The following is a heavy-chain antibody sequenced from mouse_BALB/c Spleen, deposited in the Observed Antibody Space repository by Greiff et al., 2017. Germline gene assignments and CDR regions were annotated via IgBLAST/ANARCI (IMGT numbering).Heavy chain of an antibody. CDR3: ARRGLLFYAMDY. J-gene: IGHJ4*01. D-gene: IGHD1-1*01. V-gene: IGHV1-69*02. CDR1: GYTFTSYW. Sequence: VQLQQPGAELVKPGAPVKLSCKASGYTFTSYWMNWVKQRPGRGLEWIGRIDPSDSETHYNQKFKDKATLTVDKSSSTAYIQLSSLTSEDSAVYYCARRGLLFYAMDYWGQGTSVTVSS. CDR2: IDPSDSET.